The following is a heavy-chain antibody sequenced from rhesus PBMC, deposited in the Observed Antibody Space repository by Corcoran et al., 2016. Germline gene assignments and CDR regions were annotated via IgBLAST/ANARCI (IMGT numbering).Heavy chain of an antibody. J-gene: IGHJ4*01. CDR2: IVGSSGRT. CDR1: GGSISGYY. CDR3: ARRLYEDDYGYYYTNDY. Sequence: QVQLQESAPGLVKPSEPLSLTAAASGGSISGYYWTWILPPPGQGLCWVGYIVGSSGRTYYNPSLKRRVTISTHTSKNLFSLKLSCVTAADTAVYYCARRLYEDDYGYYYTNDYWGQGVLVTVSS. V-gene: IGHV4-165*02. D-gene: IGHD3-9*01.